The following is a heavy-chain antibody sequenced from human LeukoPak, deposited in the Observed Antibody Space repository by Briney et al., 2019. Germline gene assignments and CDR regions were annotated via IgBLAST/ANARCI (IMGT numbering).Heavy chain of an antibody. CDR3: ARDPGGSSPYDY. D-gene: IGHD1-26*01. CDR1: GGSISGGGYY. J-gene: IGHJ4*02. CDR2: IYYSGST. V-gene: IGHV4-31*03. Sequence: PSETLSLTCTVSGGSISGGGYYWSWIRQHPGKGLEWIGYIYYSGSTYYNPSLKSRVTISVDTSKNQFSLKLSSVTAADTAVYYCARDPGGSSPYDYWGQGTLVTVSS.